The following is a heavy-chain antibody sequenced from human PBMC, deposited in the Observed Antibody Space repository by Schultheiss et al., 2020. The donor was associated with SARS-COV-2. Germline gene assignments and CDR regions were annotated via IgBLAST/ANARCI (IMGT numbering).Heavy chain of an antibody. CDR1: GFTFSSYA. CDR2: ISGSGGST. D-gene: IGHD2-2*01. CDR3: ARDSCSSTSCYPYWYFDL. J-gene: IGHJ2*01. Sequence: GESLKISCAASGFTFSSYAMSWVRQAPGKGLEWVSAISGSGGSTYYADSVKGRFTISRDNSKNTLYLQMNSLRAEDTAVYYCARDSCSSTSCYPYWYFDLWGRGTLVTVSS. V-gene: IGHV3-23*01.